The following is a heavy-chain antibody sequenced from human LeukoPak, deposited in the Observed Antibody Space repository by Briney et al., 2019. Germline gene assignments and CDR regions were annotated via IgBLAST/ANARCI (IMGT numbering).Heavy chain of an antibody. CDR1: GGSISSYY. D-gene: IGHD5-18*01. CDR2: IYYSGST. J-gene: IGHJ5*02. CDR3: ARGYSYGP. Sequence: SETLSLTCTVSGGSISSYYWSWIRQPPGKGLEWIGYIYYSGSTNYNPSLKSRVTISVDTSKNQFSLKLSSVTAADTAVYYCARGYSYGPWGQGTLVTVSS. V-gene: IGHV4-59*01.